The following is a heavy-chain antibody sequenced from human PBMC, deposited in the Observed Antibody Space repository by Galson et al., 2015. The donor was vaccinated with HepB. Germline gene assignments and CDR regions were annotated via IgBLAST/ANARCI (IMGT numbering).Heavy chain of an antibody. Sequence: SLRLSCAASGFTFNTYAMHWVRQAPGKGLEWVAVISYDGSNKYCAGSVKGRFTISRDNSKNTLFLQMNSLRAEDTAVYYCARDFPYFDYWGQGTLVTVSS. CDR2: ISYDGSNK. CDR1: GFTFNTYA. J-gene: IGHJ4*02. CDR3: ARDFPYFDY. V-gene: IGHV3-30-3*01.